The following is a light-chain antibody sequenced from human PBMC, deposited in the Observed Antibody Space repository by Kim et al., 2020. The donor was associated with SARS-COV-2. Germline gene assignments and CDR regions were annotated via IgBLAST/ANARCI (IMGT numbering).Light chain of an antibody. CDR1: QLGDKY. CDR3: QAWDTTVV. J-gene: IGLJ2*01. CDR2: QDK. V-gene: IGLV3-1*01. Sequence: SYELTQPPSVSVSPGQTASITCSGDQLGDKYVCWYQQRPGQSPVLVIYQDKNRPSGIPERFSGSNSGNTATLTISGTQAMDEAYYYCQAWDTTVVFGGVT.